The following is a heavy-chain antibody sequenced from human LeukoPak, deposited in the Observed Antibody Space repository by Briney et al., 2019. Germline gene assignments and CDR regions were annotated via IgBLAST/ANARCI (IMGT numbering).Heavy chain of an antibody. CDR2: IIPILGIA. CDR3: ARDLAAAGTG. CDR1: GYTFTSYG. V-gene: IGHV1-69*10. J-gene: IGHJ4*02. Sequence: GASVKVSCKASGYTFTSYGISWVRQAPGQGLEWMGWIIPILGIANYAQKFQGRVTITADKSTSTAYMELSSLRSEDTAVYYCARDLAAAGTGWGQGTLVTVSS. D-gene: IGHD6-13*01.